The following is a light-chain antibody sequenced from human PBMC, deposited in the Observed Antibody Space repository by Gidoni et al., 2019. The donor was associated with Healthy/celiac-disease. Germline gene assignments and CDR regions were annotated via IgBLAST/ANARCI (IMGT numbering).Light chain of an antibody. J-gene: IGKJ5*01. CDR1: QSISSY. CDR2: AAS. Sequence: DIQMTQSPSSLSASVGDRVTITCRASQSISSYLNCFQPKPGKAPKFLIYAASSLQSGVPSLFIDSESGTDFTLTLSSLQPEDFATYYCQQSYSTPPITFGQGTRLEIK. V-gene: IGKV1-39*01. CDR3: QQSYSTPPIT.